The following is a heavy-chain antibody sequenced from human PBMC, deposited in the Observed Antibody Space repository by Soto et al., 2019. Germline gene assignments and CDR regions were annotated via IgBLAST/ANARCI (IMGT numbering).Heavy chain of an antibody. Sequence: ASVEVSCKASGGTFSSYAISWVRQAPGQGLEWMGGIIPIFGTANYAQKFQGRVTITADESTSTAYMELSSLRSEDTAVYYCARDHSAKYYYDSSGRVDAFDIWGKVKMFNVSS. D-gene: IGHD3-22*01. CDR3: ARDHSAKYYYDSSGRVDAFDI. J-gene: IGHJ3*02. CDR2: IIPIFGTA. CDR1: GGTFSSYA. V-gene: IGHV1-69*13.